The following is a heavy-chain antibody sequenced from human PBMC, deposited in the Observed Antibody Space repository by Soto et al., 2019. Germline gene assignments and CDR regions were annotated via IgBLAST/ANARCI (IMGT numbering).Heavy chain of an antibody. J-gene: IGHJ4*02. CDR1: GFSLTTSGVG. CDR2: IYWDDDK. CDR3: AHRVLRTVFGLVTTTAIYFDF. V-gene: IGHV2-5*02. D-gene: IGHD3-3*01. Sequence: QITLNESGPTVVRPTETLTLTCRFSGFSLTTSGVGVGWIRQSPGKAPEWLALIYWDDDKRYSASLKSRLTINKDTFKNQVVLTVSDLDPTDTATYYCAHRVLRTVFGLVTTTAIYFDFWGQGTPVAVSS.